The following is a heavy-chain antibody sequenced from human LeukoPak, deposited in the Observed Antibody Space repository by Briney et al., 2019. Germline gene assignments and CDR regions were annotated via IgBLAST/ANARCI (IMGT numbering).Heavy chain of an antibody. Sequence: SETLSLTCTVSGGSISSYYWSWFRQPAGRGLEWVGRIYTSGSTNYNPSLKSRVTMSVDTSKNQLSLRLSSVTAADTAMYYCARAVPPGYYYSMDVWGQGTTVTVSS. CDR3: ARAVPPGYYYSMDV. CDR1: GGSISSYY. J-gene: IGHJ6*02. D-gene: IGHD2-2*01. CDR2: IYTSGST. V-gene: IGHV4-4*07.